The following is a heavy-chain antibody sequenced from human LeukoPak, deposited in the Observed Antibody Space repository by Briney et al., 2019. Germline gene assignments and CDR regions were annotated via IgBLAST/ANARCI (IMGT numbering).Heavy chain of an antibody. D-gene: IGHD5-24*01. CDR3: ARGWGMATANWGY. CDR2: INHSGSA. J-gene: IGHJ4*02. V-gene: IGHV4-34*01. Sequence: SETPSPTCAVHGGAFSGYFLAWIRQPPGKRPEWIGEINHSGSANNNPSLRSRVTVSVDTSKNQFSLRLTSVTAADTAVYYCARGWGMATANWGYWSQGTLVTVSS. CDR1: GGAFSGYF.